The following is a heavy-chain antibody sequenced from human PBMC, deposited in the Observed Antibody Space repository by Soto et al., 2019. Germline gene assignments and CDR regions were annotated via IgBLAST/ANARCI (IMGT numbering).Heavy chain of an antibody. V-gene: IGHV4-39*07. CDR1: GGSISSSGYY. CDR2: ISYSGST. D-gene: IGHD2-2*02. Sequence: PSETLSLTCTVSGGSISSSGYYWGWIRQPPGKGLEWIGTISYSGSTYYNPSLKSRVTMSGDTSNNQFSLKLSSVTAADTAVYYCARAATRVPAAIWAEKRYGMDVWGQGTTVTVSS. J-gene: IGHJ6*02. CDR3: ARAATRVPAAIWAEKRYGMDV.